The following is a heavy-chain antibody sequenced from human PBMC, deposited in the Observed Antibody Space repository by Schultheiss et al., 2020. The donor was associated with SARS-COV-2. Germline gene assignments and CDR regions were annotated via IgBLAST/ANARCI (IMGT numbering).Heavy chain of an antibody. Sequence: SETLSLTCVVYGGSFSDNYWAWIRQPPGKGLEWIGYIYYSGSTYYSPSLKSRLTMSVDTSKNQFSLRLRSVTASDTAVYFCGRMNLYSFDYWGRGTLVTVSS. D-gene: IGHD1-14*01. CDR2: IYYSGST. CDR3: GRMNLYSFDY. J-gene: IGHJ4*02. CDR1: GGSFSDNY. V-gene: IGHV4-30-4*08.